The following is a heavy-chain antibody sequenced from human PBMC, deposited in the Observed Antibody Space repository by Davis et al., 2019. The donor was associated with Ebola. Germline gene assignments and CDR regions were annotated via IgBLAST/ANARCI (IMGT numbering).Heavy chain of an antibody. CDR3: ARDQNVGDFDYGDYFFDP. V-gene: IGHV4-34*01. CDR2: INHSGST. J-gene: IGHJ5*02. D-gene: IGHD4-17*01. Sequence: PSETLSLTCAVYGGSFRGYYWSWIRQPPGKGLEWIGEINHSGSTNYNPSLKSRVTISVDTSKNQFSLKLSSVTAADTAVYYCARDQNVGDFDYGDYFFDPWGQGTLVTVSS. CDR1: GGSFRGYY.